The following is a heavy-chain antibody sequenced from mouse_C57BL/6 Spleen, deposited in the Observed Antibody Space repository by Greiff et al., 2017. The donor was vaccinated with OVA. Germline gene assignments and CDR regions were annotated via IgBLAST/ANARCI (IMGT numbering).Heavy chain of an antibody. CDR2: INPNNGGT. V-gene: IGHV1-22*01. CDR1: GYTFTDYN. CDR3: ARQNYYYAMDY. J-gene: IGHJ4*01. Sequence: DVKLQESGPELVKPGASVKMSCKASGYTFTDYNMHWVKQSHGKSLEWIGYINPNNGGTSYNQKFKGKATLTVNKSSSTAYMELRSLTSEDSAVYYCARQNYYYAMDYWGQGTSVTVSS.